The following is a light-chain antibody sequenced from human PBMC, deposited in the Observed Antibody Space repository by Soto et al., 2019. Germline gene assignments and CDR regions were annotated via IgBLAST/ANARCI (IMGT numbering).Light chain of an antibody. CDR3: TSYAGSNNFFYV. CDR1: SSDVGGYNY. CDR2: EVS. J-gene: IGLJ1*01. Sequence: QSALTQPPSASGSPGQSVTISCTGTSSDVGGYNYVSWYQQHPGKAPKLMIYEVSKRPSGVPDRFSGSKSGNTASLTVSGHHAEDEADYYCTSYAGSNNFFYVFGTGTKLTVL. V-gene: IGLV2-8*01.